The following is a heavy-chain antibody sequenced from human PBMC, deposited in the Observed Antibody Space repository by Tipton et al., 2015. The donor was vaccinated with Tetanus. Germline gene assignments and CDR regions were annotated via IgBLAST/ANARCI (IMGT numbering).Heavy chain of an antibody. J-gene: IGHJ4*02. V-gene: IGHV4-31*03. D-gene: IGHD1-26*01. CDR3: ARDQARGARGWNYFDY. Sequence: TLSLTCTVSGGSISSGGYYWSWIRQRPGKGLEWIGDIYSSGSTYSNPSLKGRVTTSVDTSKNQFSLRLNSVTAADTAVYYCARDQARGARGWNYFDYWGLGNMVTVSS. CDR2: IYSSGST. CDR1: GGSISSGGYY.